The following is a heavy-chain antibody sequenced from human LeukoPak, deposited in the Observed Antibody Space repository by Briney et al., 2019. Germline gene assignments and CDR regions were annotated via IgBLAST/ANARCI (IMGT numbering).Heavy chain of an antibody. CDR3: AKISSSSCTDY. D-gene: IGHD6-19*01. J-gene: IGHJ4*02. CDR1: GFTFSSYA. CDR2: ISGSGVGT. V-gene: IGHV3-23*01. Sequence: GGSLRLSCAASGFTFSSYAMSWVRQAPGKGLEWGSSISGSGVGTYYADSVKGRFTFSRDNSKNTLYLQMNSLRAEDTAVYYCAKISSSSCTDYWGQGTLVTVSS.